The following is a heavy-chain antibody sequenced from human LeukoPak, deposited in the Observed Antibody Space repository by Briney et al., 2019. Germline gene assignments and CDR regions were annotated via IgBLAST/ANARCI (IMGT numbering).Heavy chain of an antibody. V-gene: IGHV1-69*05. CDR3: ARAGIAARGDNHYMDV. D-gene: IGHD6-13*01. Sequence: SVKVSCKAAGGTFSSYAISWVRQAPGRGLEWMGGIIPIFSTANYALKFQGRVTITTDESTSTAYMALSSLRSEDTAVYYCARAGIAARGDNHYMDVWGKGTTVTVSS. CDR2: IIPIFSTA. J-gene: IGHJ6*03. CDR1: GGTFSSYA.